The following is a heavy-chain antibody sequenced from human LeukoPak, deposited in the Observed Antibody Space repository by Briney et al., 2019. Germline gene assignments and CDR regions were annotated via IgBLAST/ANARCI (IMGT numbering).Heavy chain of an antibody. J-gene: IGHJ4*02. Sequence: PSGTLSLTCAVSGGSISSSNWWSWVRQPPGKGLEWIGEIYHSGSTNYNPSLKSRITISVDKSKNQFSLKLSSVTAADTAVYYCARTPDYGDYGFDYWGQGTLVTVSS. CDR1: GGSISSSNW. D-gene: IGHD4-17*01. CDR2: IYHSGST. V-gene: IGHV4-4*02. CDR3: ARTPDYGDYGFDY.